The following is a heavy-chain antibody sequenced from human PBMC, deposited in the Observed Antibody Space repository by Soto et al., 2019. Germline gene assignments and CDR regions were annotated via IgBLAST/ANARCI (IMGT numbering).Heavy chain of an antibody. J-gene: IGHJ4*02. CDR3: ARGLFLASTDTEPFDC. Sequence: HPGGSLRLSCAPSGFTFSSNEMNWVRQAPGKGLEWVSYISVSGSMRFYADAVRGRFTISRDNTKKMLYLQMNSLRVEDTALYYCARGLFLASTDTEPFDCWGQRAMCSISS. CDR1: GFTFSSNE. CDR2: ISVSGSMR. V-gene: IGHV3-48*03. D-gene: IGHD3-3*02.